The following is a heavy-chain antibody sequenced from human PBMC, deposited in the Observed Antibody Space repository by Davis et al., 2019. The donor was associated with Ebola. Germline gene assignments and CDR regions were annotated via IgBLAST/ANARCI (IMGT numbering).Heavy chain of an antibody. V-gene: IGHV1-18*01. Sequence: ASVKVSCKASGYTFTNYGINWVRQAPGQGLEWVGWITPYTDNTKDAQNLQGRVTLTTDTSTNTAYMELTSLRSDDTAVYYCARTYSGSRIIMDVWGKGTTVTVSS. J-gene: IGHJ6*04. CDR2: ITPYTDNT. CDR3: ARTYSGSRIIMDV. CDR1: GYTFTNYG. D-gene: IGHD6-13*01.